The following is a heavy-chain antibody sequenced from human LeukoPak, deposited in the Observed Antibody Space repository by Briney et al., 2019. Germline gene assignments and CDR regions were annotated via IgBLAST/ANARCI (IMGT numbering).Heavy chain of an antibody. CDR1: GGSISSSSYY. V-gene: IGHV4-39*07. Sequence: SETLSLTCTVSGGSISSSSYYWGWIRQPPGKGLEWIGSIYYSGSTYYNPSLKSRVTISVDRSKNQFSLKLSSVTAADTAVYYCARGIAAASERALDIWGQGTMVTVSS. CDR2: IYYSGST. CDR3: ARGIAAASERALDI. J-gene: IGHJ3*02. D-gene: IGHD6-13*01.